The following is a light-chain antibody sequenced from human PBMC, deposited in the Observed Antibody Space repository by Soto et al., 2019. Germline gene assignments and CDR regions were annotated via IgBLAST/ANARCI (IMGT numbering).Light chain of an antibody. J-gene: IGLJ1*01. Sequence: QSALTQPASLSGSIGQSIAISCIGVRTDGDGHDYVSWYQQHPGQAPQLIIYDVYNRPSGVSDRFSGSKSGNTASLIISGLQAEDEADYFCTSYTASSPFYVFGAGTKVTVL. CDR1: RTDGDGHDY. CDR3: TSYTASSPFYV. CDR2: DVY. V-gene: IGLV2-14*03.